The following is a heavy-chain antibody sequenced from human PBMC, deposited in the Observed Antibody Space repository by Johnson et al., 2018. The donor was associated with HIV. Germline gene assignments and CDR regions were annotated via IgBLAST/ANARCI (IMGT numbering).Heavy chain of an antibody. CDR1: GFTFSDYA. CDR3: ARYCGGGCYPHYDAFDL. D-gene: IGHD2-21*01. CDR2: LSSDGISG. J-gene: IGHJ3*01. Sequence: QVQLVESGGGVVQPGRSLRLSCVASGFTFSDYAMHWVRQPPGKGLDWVAVLSSDGISGYYSGSVKGRFTISRDNSNNTLYLQMNSLKAEDTAVYYCARYCGGGCYPHYDAFDLWGQGTMVTVSS. V-gene: IGHV3-30*01.